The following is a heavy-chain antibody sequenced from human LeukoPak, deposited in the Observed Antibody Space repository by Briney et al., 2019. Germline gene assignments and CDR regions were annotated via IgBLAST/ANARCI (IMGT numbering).Heavy chain of an antibody. CDR2: IRSKAYGGTT. D-gene: IGHD3-9*01. CDR3: TRPDILTGYSQNWFDP. Sequence: GGTLRLSCTASGFTFGDYAMSWVRQAPGKGLEWVGFIRSKAYGGTTEYSSSVKGRFTISRDDSKSIAYLQMNSLKTEDTAVYYCTRPDILTGYSQNWFDPWGQGTLVTVSS. CDR1: GFTFGDYA. J-gene: IGHJ5*02. V-gene: IGHV3-49*04.